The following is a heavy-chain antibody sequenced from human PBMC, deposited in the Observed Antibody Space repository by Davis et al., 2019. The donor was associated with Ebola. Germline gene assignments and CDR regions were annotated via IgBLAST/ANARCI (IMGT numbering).Heavy chain of an antibody. J-gene: IGHJ6*02. D-gene: IGHD6-19*01. CDR3: ARGILSSGWYWGVYYYGMDV. CDR1: GYTFTSYD. V-gene: IGHV1-8*01. CDR2: MNPNSGNT. Sequence: ASVKVSCKASGYTFTSYDINWVRQATGQGLEWMGWMNPNSGNTGYAQKFQGRVTMTRNTSISTAYMELSSLRSEDTAVYYCARGILSSGWYWGVYYYGMDVWGQGTTVTVSS.